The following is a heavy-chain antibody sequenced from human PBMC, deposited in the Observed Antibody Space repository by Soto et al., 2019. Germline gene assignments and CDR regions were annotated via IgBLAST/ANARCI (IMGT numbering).Heavy chain of an antibody. Sequence: ASVKVSCKASGYTFTSYGISCLRQAPGQGLEWMGWISAYNGNTNYAQKLQGRVTMTTDTSTSTAYMERRSLRYDDTAVYYCARDYGGNSGYFQHWGQRTLVTVSS. CDR2: ISAYNGNT. J-gene: IGHJ1*01. CDR3: ARDYGGNSGYFQH. D-gene: IGHD4-17*01. V-gene: IGHV1-18*04. CDR1: GYTFTSYG.